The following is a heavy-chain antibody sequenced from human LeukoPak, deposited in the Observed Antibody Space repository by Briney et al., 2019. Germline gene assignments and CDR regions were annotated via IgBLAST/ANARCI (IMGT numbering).Heavy chain of an antibody. CDR3: ARSPPYYDILTGPWDYYYYMDV. CDR1: GFTFSSYG. Sequence: GGSLRLSCAASGFTFSSYGMHWVRQAPGKGLEWVAFIRYDGSNKYYADSVKGRFTISRDNSKNTLYLQMNSLRAEDTAVYYCARSPPYYDILTGPWDYYYYMDVWGKGTTVTVSS. D-gene: IGHD3-9*01. CDR2: IRYDGSNK. J-gene: IGHJ6*03. V-gene: IGHV3-30*02.